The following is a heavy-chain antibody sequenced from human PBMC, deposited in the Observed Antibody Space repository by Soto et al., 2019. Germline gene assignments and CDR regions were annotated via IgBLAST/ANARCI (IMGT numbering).Heavy chain of an antibody. J-gene: IGHJ5*02. CDR1: GFTLSSYC. V-gene: IGHV3-21*04. CDR2: ITGSSSYM. Sequence: GGSLRLSCAASGFTLSSYCMHWVRQAPGKGLEWVSSITGSSSYMNYADSVKGRFTISRDNARNSLYLQMNSLRAEDTAVYYCARLLFSGGSWFDPWGQGTLVTVSS. CDR3: ARLLFSGGSWFDP. D-gene: IGHD3-16*01.